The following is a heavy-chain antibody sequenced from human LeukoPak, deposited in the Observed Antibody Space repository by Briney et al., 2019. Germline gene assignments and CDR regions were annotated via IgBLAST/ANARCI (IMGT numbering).Heavy chain of an antibody. CDR2: IGGSGIRT. D-gene: IGHD3-10*01. Sequence: QSGGSLRLSCAASGFTFSSYAMTWVRQAPGKGLEWVSGIGGSGIRTYYADSVRGRFTVSRANSKNILTLHLSSLRVEDTALYYCAKDRFGHTDQRPLAVDSWGQGTLVIVSS. V-gene: IGHV3-23*01. CDR3: AKDRFGHTDQRPLAVDS. CDR1: GFTFSSYA. J-gene: IGHJ4*02.